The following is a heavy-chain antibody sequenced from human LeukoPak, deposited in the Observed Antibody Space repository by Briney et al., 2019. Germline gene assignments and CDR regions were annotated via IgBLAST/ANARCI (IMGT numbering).Heavy chain of an antibody. Sequence: ASVKVSCKASGYTFTSYGISWVRQATGQGLEWMGWMNPNSGNTGYAQKFQGRVTMTRNTSISTAYMELSRLRSDDTAVYYCARAGEYSSSSIDYWGQGTLVTVSS. J-gene: IGHJ4*02. D-gene: IGHD6-6*01. CDR1: GYTFTSYG. CDR2: MNPNSGNT. CDR3: ARAGEYSSSSIDY. V-gene: IGHV1-8*02.